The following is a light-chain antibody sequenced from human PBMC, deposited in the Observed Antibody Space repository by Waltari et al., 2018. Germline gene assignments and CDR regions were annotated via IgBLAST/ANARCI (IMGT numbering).Light chain of an antibody. V-gene: IGKV1-33*01. Sequence: DIHMTQSPSSLSASIGDRVTITCQANQDIDKFLNWYQQKQGEAPHLLTYDASNLQTGVPSRFSGGGAGKHFTLTISSLHPEDVATYYCQQYERLPCTFGQGTKLEVK. CDR2: DAS. J-gene: IGKJ2*02. CDR3: QQYERLPCT. CDR1: QDIDKF.